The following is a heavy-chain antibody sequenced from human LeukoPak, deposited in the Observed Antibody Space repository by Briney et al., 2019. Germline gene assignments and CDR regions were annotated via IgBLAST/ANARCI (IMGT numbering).Heavy chain of an antibody. CDR3: ARDHAVDGLVFDL. D-gene: IGHD5-24*01. CDR2: VRYGGNIK. CDR1: EFTFSAYA. J-gene: IGHJ4*02. Sequence: PGGSLRLSCAASEFTFSAYAMHWIRQAPGRGLEWVAFVRYGGNIKYYADSVKGRFTISRDNAKNSLYLQMNSLRAEDTAVYYCARDHAVDGLVFDLWGQGTLVTVSS. V-gene: IGHV3-30*02.